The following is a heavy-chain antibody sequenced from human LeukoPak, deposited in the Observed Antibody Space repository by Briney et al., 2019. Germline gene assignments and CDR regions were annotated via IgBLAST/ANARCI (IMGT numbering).Heavy chain of an antibody. J-gene: IGHJ1*01. CDR3: ARDTGVVVGYFQH. D-gene: IGHD2-15*01. V-gene: IGHV4-59*01. CDR2: IYYSGST. CDR1: GGSISTYY. Sequence: SETLSLTCTVSGGSISTYYWSWIRQPPGKGLEWIGYIYYSGSTSYNPSLKSRITISVDTFRNQFSLKLSSVTAADTAVYYCARDTGVVVGYFQHWGQGTLVTVSS.